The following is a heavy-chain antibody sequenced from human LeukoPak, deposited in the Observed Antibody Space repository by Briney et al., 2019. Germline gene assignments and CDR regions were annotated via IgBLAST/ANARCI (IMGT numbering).Heavy chain of an antibody. J-gene: IGHJ5*02. CDR3: ARFIAEAGAYWLDP. CDR2: TRNKANDYTT. D-gene: IGHD6-19*01. CDR1: GFTFSDHY. V-gene: IGHV3-72*01. Sequence: GGSLRLSCAASGFTFSDHYMDWVRQAPGQGLEWVGRTRNKANDYTTEYAAAVKGRFSISRDDSKNSLYMQMNSLNTDDTAVYYCARFIAEAGAYWLDPWGQGTLVTVSS.